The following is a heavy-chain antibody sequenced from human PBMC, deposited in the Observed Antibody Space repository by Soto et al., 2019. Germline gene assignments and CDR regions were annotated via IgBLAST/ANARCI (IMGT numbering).Heavy chain of an antibody. CDR3: AKDGGSSWYVNYYYYYMDV. J-gene: IGHJ6*03. CDR2: ISAYNGNT. D-gene: IGHD6-13*01. CDR1: GYTFTSYG. V-gene: IGHV1-18*01. Sequence: ASVKVSCKASGYTFTSYGISWVRQAPGQGLGWMGWISAYNGNTNYAQKLQGRVTMTTDTSTSTAYMELRSLRSDDTAVYYCAKDGGSSWYVNYYYYYMDVWGKGTTVTVSS.